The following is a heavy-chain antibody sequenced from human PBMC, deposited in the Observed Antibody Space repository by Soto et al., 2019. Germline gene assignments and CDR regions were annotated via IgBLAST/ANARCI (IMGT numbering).Heavy chain of an antibody. CDR3: ARGGDYFDY. J-gene: IGHJ4*02. Sequence: QVQLVQSGAEVKEPGASVKVSCKASGYTFTNHAISWVRQAPGQGLEWMGWISAYNGNTHSAQHLQGRVTMTTDTSTSTAYMELRSLISDDTAVYFCARGGDYFDYWGRGTLVTVSS. CDR2: ISAYNGNT. CDR1: GYTFTNHA. V-gene: IGHV1-18*01.